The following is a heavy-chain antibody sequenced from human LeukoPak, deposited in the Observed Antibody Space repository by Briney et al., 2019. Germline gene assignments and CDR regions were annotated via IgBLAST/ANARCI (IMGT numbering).Heavy chain of an antibody. J-gene: IGHJ5*02. Sequence: SETLSLTCAVYGGSFSGYYWSWIRQPPGKGLEWIGEINHSGSTNYNPSLKRRVTISVDTSKNQFSLKLSSVTAADTAVYYCARRDALGSFRGFDPWGQGTLVTVSS. CDR2: INHSGST. CDR1: GGSFSGYY. CDR3: ARRDALGSFRGFDP. D-gene: IGHD3-10*01. V-gene: IGHV4-34*01.